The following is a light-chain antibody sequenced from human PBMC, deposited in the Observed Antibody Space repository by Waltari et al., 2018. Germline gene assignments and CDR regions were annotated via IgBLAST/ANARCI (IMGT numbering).Light chain of an antibody. J-gene: IGLJ3*02. Sequence: QTVVIQEPSFSVSPGGTVTLTCGLSSGSVSTNNHPSWYQQTPGQAPRTLMSSTNIRSSGVPDRCSGSSLGNRAALTITGAQADDESVYYCLLCVGDSTWLFGGGTALTVL. CDR3: LLCVGDSTWL. CDR2: STN. V-gene: IGLV8-61*01. CDR1: SGSVSTNNH.